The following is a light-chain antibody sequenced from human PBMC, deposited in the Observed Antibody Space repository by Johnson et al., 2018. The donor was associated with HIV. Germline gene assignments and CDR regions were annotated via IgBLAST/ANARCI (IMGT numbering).Light chain of an antibody. J-gene: IGLJ1*01. CDR3: GTWDSSLSAAV. V-gene: IGLV1-51*02. CDR1: SSNIGNNY. CDR2: ENN. Sequence: QSVLTQPPSVSAAPGQKVTISCSGSSSNIGNNYVSWYRHFPGTAPKLLIYENNKRPSGIPDRFSVSKSGTSATLGITGLQTGDEADYYCGTWDSSLSAAVFGTGTKVTVL.